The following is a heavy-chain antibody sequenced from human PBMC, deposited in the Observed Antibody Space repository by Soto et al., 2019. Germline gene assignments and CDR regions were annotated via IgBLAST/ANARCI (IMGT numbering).Heavy chain of an antibody. Sequence: EVQLVESGGGLIQPGGSLRLSCAASGFTCSSNDMNWVRQAPGKGLEWVSLIYSGGSTYYAASVKGRFTISRDYSKNTFYLQMSSLRAKDTAVYYCAPRPLLPGAPCGPGIMVTVSS. CDR2: IYSGGST. J-gene: IGHJ3*01. V-gene: IGHV3-53*01. D-gene: IGHD3-22*01. CDR1: GFTCSSND. CDR3: APRPLLPGAP.